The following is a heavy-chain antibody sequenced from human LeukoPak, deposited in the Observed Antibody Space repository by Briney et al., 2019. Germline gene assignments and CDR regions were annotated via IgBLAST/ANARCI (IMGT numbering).Heavy chain of an antibody. CDR2: IYPGDSDT. V-gene: IGHV5-51*01. J-gene: IGHJ4*02. CDR1: GYSFTSYW. Sequence: GESLKISCKGSGYSFTSYWIGWVRQMPGKGLEWMGIIYPGDSDTRYSPSFQGQVTISADKSISTAYLQWSSLKALGTAMYYCARRRGYSYGYVDYWGQGTLVTVSS. CDR3: ARRRGYSYGYVDY. D-gene: IGHD5-18*01.